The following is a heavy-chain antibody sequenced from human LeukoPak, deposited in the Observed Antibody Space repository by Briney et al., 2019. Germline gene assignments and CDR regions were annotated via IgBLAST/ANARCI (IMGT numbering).Heavy chain of an antibody. J-gene: IGHJ5*02. D-gene: IGHD3-3*01. CDR3: ARERGRPIFGVVKHWFDP. CDR2: IHDSGST. Sequence: PSETLSLTCAVSGDSISSGGYSWSWIRQTPGKGLEWIAYIHDSGSTYNNPSLKTRLSISIDTSKNQFSLKLSSVTAADTAVYYCARERGRPIFGVVKHWFDPWGQGNLVTVSS. CDR1: GDSISSGGYS. V-gene: IGHV4-30-4*07.